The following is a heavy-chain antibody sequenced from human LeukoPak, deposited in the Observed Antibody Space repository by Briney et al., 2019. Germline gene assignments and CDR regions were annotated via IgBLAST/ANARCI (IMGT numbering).Heavy chain of an antibody. CDR3: ARGRAIFGVVSPWFDP. Sequence: SETLSLTCTVSGGSISGYYWSWIRQPPGKGLEWIGEINHSGSTNYNPSLKSRVTISIDTSKNQLSLNLSSVTAADTAVYYCARGRAIFGVVSPWFDPWGQGIMVTVSS. CDR2: INHSGST. D-gene: IGHD3-3*01. J-gene: IGHJ5*02. CDR1: GGSISGYY. V-gene: IGHV4-34*01.